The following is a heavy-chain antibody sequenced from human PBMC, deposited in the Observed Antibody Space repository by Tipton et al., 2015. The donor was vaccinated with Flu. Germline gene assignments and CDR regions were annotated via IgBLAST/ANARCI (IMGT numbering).Heavy chain of an antibody. CDR1: DYSISSGYY. V-gene: IGHV4-38-2*01. D-gene: IGHD3-10*01. CDR2: ISHRGRT. J-gene: IGHJ4*02. CDR3: ARSTYYYGSGSSDY. Sequence: TLSLTCAVSDYSISSGYYWGWIRQPPGKGLEWIGCISHRGRTYYNPSLKSRVTISIDTARNQFSQRLSSVTATDTAVYYCARSTYYYGSGSSDYWGQGTLVTVSS.